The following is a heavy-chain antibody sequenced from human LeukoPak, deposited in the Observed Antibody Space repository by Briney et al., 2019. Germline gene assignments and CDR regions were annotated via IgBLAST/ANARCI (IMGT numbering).Heavy chain of an antibody. V-gene: IGHV4-59*01. J-gene: IGHJ3*02. Sequence: PSETLSLTCTVSGGSISSYYWSWIRQPPGKGLEWIGYIYYSGSTNYNPSLKSRVTISVDTSKNQFSLKLSSVTAADTAVYYCARVDVLRYFDWPPPATFDIWGQGTMVTVSS. CDR3: ARVDVLRYFDWPPPATFDI. CDR1: GGSISSYY. CDR2: IYYSGST. D-gene: IGHD3-9*01.